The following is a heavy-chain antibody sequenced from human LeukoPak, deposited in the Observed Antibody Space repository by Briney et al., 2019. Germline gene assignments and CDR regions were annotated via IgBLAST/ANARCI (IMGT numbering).Heavy chain of an antibody. CDR2: IIPIFGTA. CDR1: GYTLTELS. J-gene: IGHJ6*02. V-gene: IGHV1-69*13. D-gene: IGHD6-19*01. Sequence: ASVKVSCKVSGYTLTELSMHWVRQAPGKGLEWMGGIIPIFGTANYAQKFQGRVTITADESTSTAYMELSSLRSEDTAVYYCARTGGSSGWYRDYYYYYGMNVWGQGTTVTASS. CDR3: ARTGGSSGWYRDYYYYYGMNV.